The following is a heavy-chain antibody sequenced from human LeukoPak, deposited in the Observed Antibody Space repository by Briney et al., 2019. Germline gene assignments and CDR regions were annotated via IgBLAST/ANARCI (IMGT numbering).Heavy chain of an antibody. CDR1: GYTFTSYG. V-gene: IGHV1-18*01. J-gene: IGHJ4*02. CDR2: ISAYNGNT. Sequence: ASVKVSCKASGYTFTSYGISWVRQAPGQGLEWMGWISAYNGNTNYAQKLQGRVTMTTDTSTSTAYMELRSLRSDDTAVYYCARTYDSSGYFPLYFDYWGQRTLVTVSS. CDR3: ARTYDSSGYFPLYFDY. D-gene: IGHD3-22*01.